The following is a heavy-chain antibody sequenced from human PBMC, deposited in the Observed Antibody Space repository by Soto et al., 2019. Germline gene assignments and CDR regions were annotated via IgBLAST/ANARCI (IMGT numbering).Heavy chain of an antibody. D-gene: IGHD3-9*01. CDR3: ARGSKNDDILTGYYFNYYYFDY. V-gene: IGHV4-34*01. CDR1: GGSFSGYY. CDR2: INHSGST. Sequence: PSETLSLTCAVYGGSFSGYYWSWIRQPPGKGLVWIGEINHSGSTNYNPSLKSRVTISVDTSKNQFSLKLSSVTAADTAVYYCARGSKNDDILTGYYFNYYYFDYWGQGTLVTVSS. J-gene: IGHJ4*02.